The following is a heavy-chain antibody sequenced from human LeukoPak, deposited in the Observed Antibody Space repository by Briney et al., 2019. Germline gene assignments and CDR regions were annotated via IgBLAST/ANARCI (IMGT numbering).Heavy chain of an antibody. D-gene: IGHD2-21*02. J-gene: IGHJ6*03. CDR3: TRSEKAYCGGVCDNYHMDV. Sequence: GASVKVSCKASGYTFTSYGISWVRQAPGQGLEWMGWISAYNGNTNYAQKLQGRVTMTTDTSTSTALMELRNLRSDDTAVYYCTRSEKAYCGGVCDNYHMDVWGRGTTVTVSS. CDR1: GYTFTSYG. CDR2: ISAYNGNT. V-gene: IGHV1-18*01.